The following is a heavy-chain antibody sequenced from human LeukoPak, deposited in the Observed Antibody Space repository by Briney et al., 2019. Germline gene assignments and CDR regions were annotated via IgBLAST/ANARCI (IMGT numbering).Heavy chain of an antibody. CDR2: ISDSGAYT. J-gene: IGHJ4*02. CDR1: RFTFTKYG. V-gene: IGHV3-23*01. CDR3: AKGRILWFGEQSDFDY. D-gene: IGHD3-10*01. Sequence: GGSLRLSCAASRFTFTKYGMSWVRQAPGKGLEWISTISDSGAYTYYADFVKGRFTVSRDNSKNMVFLEVNSLRAEDTATYFCAKGRILWFGEQSDFDYWGQGTLVTVSS.